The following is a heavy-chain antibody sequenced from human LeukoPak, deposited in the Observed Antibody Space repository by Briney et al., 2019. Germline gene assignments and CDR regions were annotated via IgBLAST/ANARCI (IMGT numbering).Heavy chain of an antibody. V-gene: IGHV1-69*13. J-gene: IGHJ6*02. D-gene: IGHD2-2*01. CDR1: GGTFSSYA. Sequence: SVKVSCTASGGTFSSYAISWVRQAPGQGLEWMGGIIPIFGTANYAQKFQGRVTITADESTSTAYMELSSLRSEDTAVYYCARGAHLPAYYYGMDVWGQGTTVTVSS. CDR3: ARGAHLPAYYYGMDV. CDR2: IIPIFGTA.